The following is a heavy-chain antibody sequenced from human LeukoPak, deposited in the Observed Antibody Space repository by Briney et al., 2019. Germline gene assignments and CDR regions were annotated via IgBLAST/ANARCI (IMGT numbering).Heavy chain of an antibody. V-gene: IGHV3-7*01. Sequence: GGSLRLSCAASGLTFSSYWMSWVRQAPGKGLEWVANIKQDGSEKYYVDSVKGRFTISRDNAKNSLYLQMNSLRAEDTAVYYCARGGNYGGNWDYWGQGTLVTVSS. D-gene: IGHD4-23*01. J-gene: IGHJ4*02. CDR3: ARGGNYGGNWDY. CDR1: GLTFSSYW. CDR2: IKQDGSEK.